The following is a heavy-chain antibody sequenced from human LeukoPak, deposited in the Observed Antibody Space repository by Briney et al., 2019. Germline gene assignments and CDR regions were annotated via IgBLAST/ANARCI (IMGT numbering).Heavy chain of an antibody. V-gene: IGHV1-69*10. CDR3: ARDHAGGYDFSNWFDP. Sequence: SVKVACKAYGRTFSSYTISWVRQAPGQGLEWMGWIIPILGIANYAQKFQGRVTITADKSTSTAYMELSSLRSEDTAVYYCARDHAGGYDFSNWFDPWGQGTLVTVSS. CDR2: IIPILGIA. J-gene: IGHJ5*02. D-gene: IGHD3-3*01. CDR1: GRTFSSYT.